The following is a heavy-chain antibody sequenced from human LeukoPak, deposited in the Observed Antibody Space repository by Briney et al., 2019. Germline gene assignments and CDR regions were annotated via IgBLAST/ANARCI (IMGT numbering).Heavy chain of an antibody. J-gene: IGHJ4*02. D-gene: IGHD3-10*01. Sequence: PSETLSLTCTVSGGSISSYYWSWIRQPPGKGLEWIGYIYYSGSTNYNPSLKSRVTISVDTSKNQFSLKLSSVTAADTAVYYCAGSAVSTASGYWGQGTLVTVSS. CDR1: GGSISSYY. V-gene: IGHV4-59*08. CDR2: IYYSGST. CDR3: AGSAVSTASGY.